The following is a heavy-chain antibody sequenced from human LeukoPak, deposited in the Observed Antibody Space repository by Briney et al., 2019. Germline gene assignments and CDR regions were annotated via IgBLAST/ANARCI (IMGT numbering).Heavy chain of an antibody. V-gene: IGHV3-48*03. Sequence: GGSLRLSCAASGFTFSSYEMNWVRQAPGKGLEWVSYISSSGSTIYYADSVKGRFTISRDNARNSLYLQMNSLRAKDTAVYYCARVDIVVVPAAPFDYWGQGTLVTVSS. D-gene: IGHD2-2*01. CDR3: ARVDIVVVPAAPFDY. CDR2: ISSSGSTI. J-gene: IGHJ4*02. CDR1: GFTFSSYE.